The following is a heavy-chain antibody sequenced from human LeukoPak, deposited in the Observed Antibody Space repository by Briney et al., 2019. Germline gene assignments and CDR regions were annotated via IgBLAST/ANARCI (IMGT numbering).Heavy chain of an antibody. CDR3: ARDGNYYDSSGYYSRFDAFDI. CDR2: ISSSSSTI. D-gene: IGHD3-22*01. J-gene: IGHJ3*02. CDR1: GFTFSSYS. V-gene: IGHV3-48*01. Sequence: GGSLRLSCAASGFTFSSYSMNWVRQAPGKGLEWVSYISSSSSTIYYADSVKGRFTISRDNAKNSLYLQMNSLRAEDTAVYYCARDGNYYDSSGYYSRFDAFDIWGQGTMVTVSS.